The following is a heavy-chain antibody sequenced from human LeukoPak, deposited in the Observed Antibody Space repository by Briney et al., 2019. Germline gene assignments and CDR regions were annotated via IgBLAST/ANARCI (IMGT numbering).Heavy chain of an antibody. CDR2: IRSKAYGGTT. J-gene: IGHJ4*02. Sequence: GGSLRLSCTTSGFTFGDYGMSWVRQAPGKGLEWVGFIRSKAYGGTTENAASVKGRFTISRADSKSTAYLQMNSLKTEDTAVYYCTGSFGELTFFDYWGLGTLVTVSS. CDR3: TGSFGELTFFDY. V-gene: IGHV3-49*04. CDR1: GFTFGDYG. D-gene: IGHD3-10*01.